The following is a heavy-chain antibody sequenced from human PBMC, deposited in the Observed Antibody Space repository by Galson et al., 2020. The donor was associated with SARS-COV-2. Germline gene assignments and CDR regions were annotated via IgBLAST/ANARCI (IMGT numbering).Heavy chain of an antibody. CDR2: IYPGDSDT. J-gene: IGHJ2*01. D-gene: IGHD2-2*01. V-gene: IGHV5-51*01. Sequence: GESLKISCKGSGYSFTSYWIGWVRQMPGKGLEWMGIIYPGDSDTRYSPSFQGQVTISADKSISTAYLQWSSLKASDTAMYYCARHWDPSMGYQLLLPHGYFDLWGRGTLVTVSS. CDR3: ARHWDPSMGYQLLLPHGYFDL. CDR1: GYSFTSYW.